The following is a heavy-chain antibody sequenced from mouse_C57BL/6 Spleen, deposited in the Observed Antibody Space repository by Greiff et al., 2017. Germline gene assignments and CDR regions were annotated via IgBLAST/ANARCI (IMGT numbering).Heavy chain of an antibody. J-gene: IGHJ2*01. CDR2: IYPGDGDT. Sequence: VQLQQSGPELVKPGASVKISCKASGYAFSSSWMNWVKQRPGKGLEWIGRIYPGDGDTNYNGKFKGKATLTADKSSSTAYMQLSSLTSEDSAVYFCARSTTGVYFDYWGQGTTLTVSS. CDR1: GYAFSSSW. CDR3: ARSTTGVYFDY. V-gene: IGHV1-82*01. D-gene: IGHD1-1*01.